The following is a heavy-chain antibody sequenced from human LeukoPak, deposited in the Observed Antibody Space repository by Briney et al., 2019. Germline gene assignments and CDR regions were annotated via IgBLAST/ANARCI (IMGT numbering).Heavy chain of an antibody. Sequence: GGSLRLSCAASGFTFSSYAMSWVRQAPGKGLEWLSYISRSGSTIYYADSVKGRFTISRDNAKNSLYLQMNSLRDEDTAVYYCVRRVPNSSSWYELFDYWGQGTLVTVSS. J-gene: IGHJ4*02. CDR2: ISRSGSTI. D-gene: IGHD6-13*01. V-gene: IGHV3-48*02. CDR3: VRRVPNSSSWYELFDY. CDR1: GFTFSSYA.